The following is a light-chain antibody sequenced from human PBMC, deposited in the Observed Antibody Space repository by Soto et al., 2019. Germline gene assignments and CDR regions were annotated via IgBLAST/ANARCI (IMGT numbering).Light chain of an antibody. CDR3: HQRQSWPRT. Sequence: EIVFTQSPRTLSLSSGGRAHPFFKASQSVSSSYLAWYQQKPGQAPRLLIYYTSNRATGIPARFSGSGSGTDFTLTISSLAPEDFAIYYCHQRQSWPRTFGQGTKVNIK. CDR2: YTS. J-gene: IGKJ1*01. CDR1: QSVSSSY. V-gene: IGKV3D-20*02.